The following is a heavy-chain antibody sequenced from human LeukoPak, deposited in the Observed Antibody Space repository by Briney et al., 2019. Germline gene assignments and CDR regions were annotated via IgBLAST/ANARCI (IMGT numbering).Heavy chain of an antibody. V-gene: IGHV4-38-2*02. CDR1: GYSISTAYY. CDR3: ARGMYYYGSGSYSVVDYYGMDV. CDR2: VYHTGTT. Sequence: PSETLSLTCTVSGYSISTAYYWSWIRQPPGKGLEWIGTVYHTGTTYYNPSLKSRVTISVDTSKNQFSLRLSSVTAADTAVYYCARGMYYYGSGSYSVVDYYGMDVWGQGTTVTVSS. D-gene: IGHD3-10*01. J-gene: IGHJ6*02.